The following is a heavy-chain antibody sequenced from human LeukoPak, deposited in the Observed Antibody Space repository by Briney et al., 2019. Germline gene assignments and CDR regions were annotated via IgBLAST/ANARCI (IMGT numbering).Heavy chain of an antibody. CDR1: GFTFSSYW. D-gene: IGHD6-6*01. V-gene: IGHV3-33*08. CDR3: ASPSPFSSSSGDTFDI. CDR2: IWFDGSNK. Sequence: PGGSLRLSCAASGFTFSSYWMHWVRQAPGKGLVWVAVIWFDGSNKYYADSVEGRFTISRDTSQNTLYLQMNSLRAEDTAVYYCASPSPFSSSSGDTFDIWGQGTLVTVSS. J-gene: IGHJ3*02.